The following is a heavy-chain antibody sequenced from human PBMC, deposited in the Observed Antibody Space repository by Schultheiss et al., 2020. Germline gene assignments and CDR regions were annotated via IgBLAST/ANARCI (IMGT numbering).Heavy chain of an antibody. CDR2: IIPIFGTA. V-gene: IGHV1-69*13. J-gene: IGHJ6*02. D-gene: IGHD3-3*01. Sequence: SVKVSCKASGYLFKTYGISWVRQAPGQGLEWMGGIIPIFGTANYAQKFQGRVTITADESTSTAYMELSSLRSEDTAVYYCARPYTIFGVVIRKSEGYYGMDVWGQGTTVTVSS. CDR1: GYLFKTYG. CDR3: ARPYTIFGVVIRKSEGYYGMDV.